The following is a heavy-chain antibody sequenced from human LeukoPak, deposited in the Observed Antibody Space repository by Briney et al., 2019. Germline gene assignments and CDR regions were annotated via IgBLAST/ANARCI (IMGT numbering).Heavy chain of an antibody. J-gene: IGHJ4*02. CDR3: AIYDSSGYYNY. V-gene: IGHV3-74*01. CDR2: IKSDGSST. CDR1: GFTFSSYW. Sequence: GGSLRLSCAASGFTFSSYWMHWVRQAPGKGLVWVSRIKSDGSSTNYADSVKGRFTISRDNSKNTLYLQMNSLRAEDTAVYYCAIYDSSGYYNYWGQGTLVTVSS. D-gene: IGHD3-22*01.